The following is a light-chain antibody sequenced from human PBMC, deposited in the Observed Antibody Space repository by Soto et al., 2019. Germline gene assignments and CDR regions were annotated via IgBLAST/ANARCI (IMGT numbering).Light chain of an antibody. CDR2: GNN. V-gene: IGLV1-40*01. CDR1: ISNIGAGYD. Sequence: QAVVTQPPSVSGAPGQRVTTSCIGSISNIGAGYDVHWYQQLPGKAPKLLISGNNNRPSGVPDRFSGSKSGTSASLAIAGLQAEDEADYYCQSYDSSLSAVVFGGGTKLTVL. J-gene: IGLJ3*02. CDR3: QSYDSSLSAVV.